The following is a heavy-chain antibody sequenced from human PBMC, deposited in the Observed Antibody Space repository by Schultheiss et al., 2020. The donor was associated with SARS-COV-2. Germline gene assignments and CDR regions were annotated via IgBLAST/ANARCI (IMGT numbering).Heavy chain of an antibody. Sequence: LSCAASGFTFSSYSMNWVRQAPGNGLEWVSYISSSSSTIYYADSVKGRFTISRDNAKNSLYLQMNSLRAEDTAVYYCARAITSEGYYYYYGMDVWGQGTTVTVSS. CDR3: ARAITSEGYYYYYGMDV. J-gene: IGHJ6*02. CDR1: GFTFSSYS. V-gene: IGHV3-48*01. D-gene: IGHD3-16*01. CDR2: ISSSSSTI.